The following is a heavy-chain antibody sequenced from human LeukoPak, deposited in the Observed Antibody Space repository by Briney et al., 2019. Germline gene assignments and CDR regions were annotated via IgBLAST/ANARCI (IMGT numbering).Heavy chain of an antibody. D-gene: IGHD2-2*01. V-gene: IGHV1-2*02. CDR1: GYTFADYY. Sequence: ASVKVSCKASGYTFADYYVHWVRQAPGQGLEWMGWISPSSGGTNYAQKFQGRVIMTRDTSISTAYMEVSRLRSDDTILRSDDTAVYYCARGLGYCSSTRCQPYFDFWGQGTLVTVSS. CDR3: DTAVYYCARGLGYCSSTRCQPYFDF. CDR2: ISPSSGGT. J-gene: IGHJ4*02.